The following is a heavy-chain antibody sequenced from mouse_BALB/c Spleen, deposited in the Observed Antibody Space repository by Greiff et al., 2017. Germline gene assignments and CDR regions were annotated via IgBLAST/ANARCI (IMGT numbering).Heavy chain of an antibody. Sequence: EVKVIESGGGLVQPGGSLKLSCAASGFDFSRYWMSWVRQAPGKGLEWIGEINPDSSTINYTPSLKDKFIISRDNAKNTLYLQMSKVRSEDTALYYCARREARTWFAYWGQGTLVTVSA. CDR2: INPDSSTI. V-gene: IGHV4-1*02. CDR1: GFDFSRYW. CDR3: ARREARTWFAY. D-gene: IGHD3-3*01. J-gene: IGHJ3*01.